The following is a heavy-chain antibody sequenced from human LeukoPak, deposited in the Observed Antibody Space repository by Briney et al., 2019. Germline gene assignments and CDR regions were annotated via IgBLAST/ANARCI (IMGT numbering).Heavy chain of an antibody. CDR1: RFTFSSHW. Sequence: PGGSLRLSCTASRFTFSSHWMNWVRQAPGKGLEWVANINKDGTENYYMDSVRGRFTISRDTAQSSLFLQMNSLRAEDTAVYYCAREDGSGTDRQHYYGMDVWGQGTTVTVSS. D-gene: IGHD3-10*01. J-gene: IGHJ6*02. CDR3: AREDGSGTDRQHYYGMDV. V-gene: IGHV3-7*01. CDR2: INKDGTEN.